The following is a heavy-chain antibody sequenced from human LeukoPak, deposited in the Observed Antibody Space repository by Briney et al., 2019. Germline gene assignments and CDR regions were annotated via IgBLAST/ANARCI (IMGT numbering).Heavy chain of an antibody. D-gene: IGHD6-19*01. V-gene: IGHV4-4*02. CDR3: ARGYSSGWPYYYYYGMDV. CDR1: GGSISSSNW. Sequence: PSGTLSLTCAVSGGSISSSNWWSWVRQPPGKGLEWIGEIYHSGSTNYNPSLKSRVTISVDKSKNQFSLKLSSVTAADTAVYYCARGYSSGWPYYYYYGMDVWGQGTTVTVSS. J-gene: IGHJ6*02. CDR2: IYHSGST.